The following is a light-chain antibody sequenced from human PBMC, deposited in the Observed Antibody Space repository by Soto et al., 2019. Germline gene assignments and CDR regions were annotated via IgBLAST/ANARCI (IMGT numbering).Light chain of an antibody. V-gene: IGLV1-40*01. Sequence: QSVLTQPPSVSGAPGQRVTISCTGSSSNIGAGYDVHWYQHLPGTAPNLLIYGNSNRPSGVPDRFSGSKSGTSASLAITGLQAEDEADYYCQSYDSSLMYVFGTGTKFTVL. J-gene: IGLJ1*01. CDR1: SSNIGAGYD. CDR2: GNS. CDR3: QSYDSSLMYV.